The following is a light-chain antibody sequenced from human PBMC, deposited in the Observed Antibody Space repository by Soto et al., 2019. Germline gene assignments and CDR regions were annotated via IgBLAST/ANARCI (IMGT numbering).Light chain of an antibody. Sequence: QSVLTQPPSASGTPGQRVTISCSGSSFNIGSHTLNWYQHLPGTAPKLLIYSSNQRPSGVPDRFSASKSGTSASLAISGLQSEDEADYYCAAWDDSLNGVVFGGGTKLTVL. CDR3: AAWDDSLNGVV. V-gene: IGLV1-44*01. CDR1: SFNIGSHT. CDR2: SSN. J-gene: IGLJ3*02.